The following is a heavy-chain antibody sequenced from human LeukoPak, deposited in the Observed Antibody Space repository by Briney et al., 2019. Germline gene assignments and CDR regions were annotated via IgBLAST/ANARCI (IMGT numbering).Heavy chain of an antibody. J-gene: IGHJ5*02. CDR1: GITVTDYF. CDR2: IDPHNGGT. Sequence: ASVKLSCKASGITVTDYFIHWVRQAPGQGLEWMGWIDPHNGGTNYAQKFRGRVTMTRDTSINTIYMELTRLTSDDTAIYYCAGHSSSSDGWFDPWGQGTLVTVSS. D-gene: IGHD6-6*01. V-gene: IGHV1-2*02. CDR3: AGHSSSSDGWFDP.